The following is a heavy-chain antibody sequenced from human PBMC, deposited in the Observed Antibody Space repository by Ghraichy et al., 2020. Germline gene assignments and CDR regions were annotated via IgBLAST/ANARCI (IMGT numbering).Heavy chain of an antibody. Sequence: SVKVSCKASGGTFSSYAISWVRQAPGQGLEWMGGIIPIFGTANYAQKFQGRVTITADESTSIAYMELSSLRSEDTAVYYCARDTSTYYDFWSGYYTSPYYYYGMDVWGQGTTVTVSS. CDR2: IIPIFGTA. J-gene: IGHJ6*02. CDR1: GGTFSSYA. D-gene: IGHD3-3*01. V-gene: IGHV1-69*13. CDR3: ARDTSTYYDFWSGYYTSPYYYYGMDV.